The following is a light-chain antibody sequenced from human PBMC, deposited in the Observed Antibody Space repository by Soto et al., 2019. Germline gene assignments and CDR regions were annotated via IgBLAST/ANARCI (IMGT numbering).Light chain of an antibody. CDR2: DVS. CDR3: NSYTSGSTYV. CDR1: SSDVGGYNY. Sequence: QSVLTQPASVSGSPGQSITISCTGTSSDVGGYNYVSWYQQHPGKAPKLMIYDVSNRPSGVSNRFSGSKSGNTASLTISGLQAEDEADYYCNSYTSGSTYVFGTGTKIT. J-gene: IGLJ1*01. V-gene: IGLV2-14*01.